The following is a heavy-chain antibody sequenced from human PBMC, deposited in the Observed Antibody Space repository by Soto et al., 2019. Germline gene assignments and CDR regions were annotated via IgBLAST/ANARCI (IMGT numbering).Heavy chain of an antibody. CDR3: ARASIHGSSWYFWFDP. V-gene: IGHV1-69*01. Sequence: QVQLVQSGAELRKPGSSVKVSCKSSGGTFSRHAINWVRQAPGQGLEWMGGIIPLFGTTNYAQKFKGRLDITADESTHPTYMELSSLKSEDAAVYYCARASIHGSSWYFWFDPWGQGTLVTVSS. D-gene: IGHD6-13*01. CDR2: IIPLFGTT. CDR1: GGTFSRHA. J-gene: IGHJ5*02.